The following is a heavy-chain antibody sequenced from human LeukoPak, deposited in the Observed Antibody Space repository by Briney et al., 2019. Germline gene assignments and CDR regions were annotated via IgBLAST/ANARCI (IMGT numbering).Heavy chain of an antibody. J-gene: IGHJ4*02. CDR1: GGSFSDYY. D-gene: IGHD6-19*01. V-gene: IGHV4-34*01. Sequence: SETLSLTCAVYGGSFSDYYWSWIRQPPGKGLEWIGEMNHSGSTNYNPSLKSRVTVSVDTSKNQFSLKLSSVTAADTAVYYCARTRGWYQYYFDYWGQGTLVTVSS. CDR2: MNHSGST. CDR3: ARTRGWYQYYFDY.